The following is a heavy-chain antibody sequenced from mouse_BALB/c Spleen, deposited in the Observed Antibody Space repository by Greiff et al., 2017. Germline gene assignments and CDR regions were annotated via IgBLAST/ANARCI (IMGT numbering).Heavy chain of an antibody. CDR1: GYSITSGYY. CDR2: ISYDGSN. V-gene: IGHV3-6*02. J-gene: IGHJ1*01. CDR3: AKIYYDYDEGYWYFDV. Sequence: VQLQQSGPGLVKPSQSLSLTCSVTGYSITSGYYWNWIRQFPGNKLEWMGYISYDGSNNYNPSLKNRISITRDTSKNQFFLKLNSVTTEDTATYYCAKIYYDYDEGYWYFDVWGAGTTVTVSS. D-gene: IGHD2-4*01.